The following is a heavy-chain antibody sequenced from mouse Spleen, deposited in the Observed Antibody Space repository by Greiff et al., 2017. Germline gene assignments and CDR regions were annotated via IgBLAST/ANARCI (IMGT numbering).Heavy chain of an antibody. V-gene: IGHV5-12*02. D-gene: IGHD1-2*01. Sequence: EVQGVESGGGLVQPGGSLKLSCATSGFTFSDYYMYWVRQTPEKRLEWVAYISNGGGSTYYPDTVKGRFTISRDNAKNTLYLQMSRLKSEDTAMYYCARHGYYGYDHGYEGDYYAMDYWGQGTSVTVSS. CDR3: ARHGYYGYDHGYEGDYYAMDY. CDR1: GFTFSDYY. J-gene: IGHJ4*01. CDR2: ISNGGGST.